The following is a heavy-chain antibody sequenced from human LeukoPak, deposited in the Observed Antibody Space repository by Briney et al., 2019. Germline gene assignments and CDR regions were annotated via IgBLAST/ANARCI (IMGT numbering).Heavy chain of an antibody. J-gene: IGHJ6*02. CDR1: GYTFTSYD. V-gene: IGHV1-8*01. CDR2: MNPNSGNT. Sequence: ASVKVSCKASGYTFTSYDINWVRQATGQGLEWMGWMNPNSGNTGYAQKFRGRVTMTRNTSISTAYMELSSLRSEDTAVYYCARFWYSSSWYIGDYYYYGMDVWGQGTTVTVSS. D-gene: IGHD6-13*01. CDR3: ARFWYSSSWYIGDYYYYGMDV.